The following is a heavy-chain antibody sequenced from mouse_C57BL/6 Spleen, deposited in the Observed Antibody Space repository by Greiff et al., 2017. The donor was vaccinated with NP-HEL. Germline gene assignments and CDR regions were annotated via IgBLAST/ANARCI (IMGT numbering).Heavy chain of an antibody. V-gene: IGHV6-6*01. CDR1: GFTFSDAW. J-gene: IGHJ3*01. CDR3: TRGYYDYVAWFAY. D-gene: IGHD2-4*01. Sequence: EVQLVESGGGLVQPGGSMKLSCAASGFTFSDAWMDWVRQSPEKGLEWVAEIRNKANNHATYYAESVKGRFTISRDDSKSSVYLQMNSLRAEDTGIYYCTRGYYDYVAWFAYWGQGTLVTVSA. CDR2: IRNKANNHAT.